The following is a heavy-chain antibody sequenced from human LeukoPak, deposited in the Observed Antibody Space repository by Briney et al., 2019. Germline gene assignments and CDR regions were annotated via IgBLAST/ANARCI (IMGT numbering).Heavy chain of an antibody. D-gene: IGHD3-10*01. CDR1: GGSFSGYY. V-gene: IGHV4-34*01. J-gene: IGHJ5*02. Sequence: SETLSLTCAVYGGSFSGYYWSWIRQPPGKGLEWIGEINHSGSTNYNPSLKSRVTISVDTSKNQFSLKLSSVTAADTAVYYCARRGGANWFDPWGQGTLVTVSS. CDR2: INHSGST. CDR3: ARRGGANWFDP.